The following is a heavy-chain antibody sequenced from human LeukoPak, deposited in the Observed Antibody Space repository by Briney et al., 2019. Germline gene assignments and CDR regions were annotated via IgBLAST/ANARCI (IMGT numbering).Heavy chain of an antibody. CDR1: GFTFSSYS. CDR2: ISSSSSTI. V-gene: IGHV3-48*04. Sequence: GSLRLSCAASGFTFSSYSMNWVRQAPGKGLEWVSYISSSSSTIYYADSVKGRFTISRDNAKNSLYLQMNSLRAEDTAVYYCARDRRDTAMVSSYWGQGTLVTVSS. J-gene: IGHJ4*02. D-gene: IGHD5-18*01. CDR3: ARDRRDTAMVSSY.